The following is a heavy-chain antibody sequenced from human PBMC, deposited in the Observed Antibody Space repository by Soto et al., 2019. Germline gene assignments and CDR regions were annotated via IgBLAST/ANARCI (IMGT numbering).Heavy chain of an antibody. Sequence: GASVKVSCKASGYTFTSYDINWVRQATGQGLEWMGWMNPNSGNTGYVQKFQGRVTMTRNTSISTAYMELSSLRSEDTAVYYCARDIANYYGMDVWGQGTTVTVS. CDR3: ARDIANYYGMDV. CDR2: MNPNSGNT. CDR1: GYTFTSYD. D-gene: IGHD6-13*01. V-gene: IGHV1-8*01. J-gene: IGHJ6*02.